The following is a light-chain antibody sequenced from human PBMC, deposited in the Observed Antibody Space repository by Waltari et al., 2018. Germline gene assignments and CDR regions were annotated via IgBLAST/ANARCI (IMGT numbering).Light chain of an antibody. CDR3: AAWDDSPNGYV. CDR2: NNK. J-gene: IGLJ1*01. V-gene: IGLV1-44*01. CDR1: NSNIGSNT. Sequence: QSVLTQPPSASGTPGQRVTISCSGSNSNIGSNTVNWYQQFPATAPKLLIYNNKKRPSGVPDRFAGSKSDTSASLAISGLQSEDGADYYCAAWDDSPNGYVFGTGTKVTVL.